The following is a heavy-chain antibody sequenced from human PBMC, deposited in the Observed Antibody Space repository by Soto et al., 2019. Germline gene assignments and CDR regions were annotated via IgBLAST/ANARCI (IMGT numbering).Heavy chain of an antibody. J-gene: IGHJ3*02. CDR2: INHSGSP. D-gene: IGHD5-12*01. CDR1: GGSFSGYY. CDR3: ARGGEDGYNRGDAFDI. V-gene: IGHV4-34*01. Sequence: QVQLQQWGAGLLKPSETLSLTCAVYGGSFSGYYWSWIRQPPGQGLEWIGEINHSGSPNYNPSLKSRVTISGYTPKHQLSLKLSSGTAADTALYYCARGGEDGYNRGDAFDIWCQGTMVTVSA.